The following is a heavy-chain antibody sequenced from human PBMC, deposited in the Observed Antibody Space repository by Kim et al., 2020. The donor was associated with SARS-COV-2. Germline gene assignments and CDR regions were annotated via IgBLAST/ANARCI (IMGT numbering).Heavy chain of an antibody. CDR2: INPNGGGT. V-gene: IGHV1-2*06. J-gene: IGHJ5*02. Sequence: ASVKVSCKASGYTFTGYYIHWVRQAPGQGLEWMGRINPNGGGTKYAQKFQGRVTMTRDTSISTAYMELSRLRSDDTAVYFCARGVYSSSWHSRWFDPWGQGTLVTVSS. D-gene: IGHD6-13*01. CDR3: ARGVYSSSWHSRWFDP. CDR1: GYTFTGYY.